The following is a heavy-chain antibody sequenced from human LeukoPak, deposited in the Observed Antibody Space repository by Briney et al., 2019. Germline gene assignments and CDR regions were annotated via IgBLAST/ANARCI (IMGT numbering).Heavy chain of an antibody. Sequence: GGSLRLSCAASGFTFSSYIMTWVRQAPGKGLEWVSTIINSDGTTYYADSVRGRFTISRDNYKNTLYLQMNSLRAEDTAVYYCANDLGWIQLNLGRGQGTLVTVSS. CDR3: ANDLGWIQLNLG. CDR1: GFTFSSYI. CDR2: IINSDGTT. V-gene: IGHV3-23*01. J-gene: IGHJ4*02. D-gene: IGHD5-18*01.